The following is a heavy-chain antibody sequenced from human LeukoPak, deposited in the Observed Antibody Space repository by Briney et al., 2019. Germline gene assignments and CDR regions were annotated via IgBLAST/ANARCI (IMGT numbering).Heavy chain of an antibody. CDR3: LLQMTYGELSDPDF. Sequence: GGSLRLSCAASGFTLSSLAMHWVRQAPGKGLEWVSSSGTRSGMKYYADSVMGRFTISRDSAMNSVSLQINSLRAEDTAVYYCLLQMTYGELSDPDFRGQGTLVTVSS. J-gene: IGHJ4*02. V-gene: IGHV3-21*01. CDR1: GFTLSSLA. CDR2: SGTRSGMK. D-gene: IGHD3-16*02.